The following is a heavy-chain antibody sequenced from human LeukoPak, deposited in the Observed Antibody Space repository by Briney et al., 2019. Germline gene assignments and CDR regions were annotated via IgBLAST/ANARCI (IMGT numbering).Heavy chain of an antibody. J-gene: IGHJ4*02. D-gene: IGHD6-13*01. Sequence: GGSLRLSCAASGFTFSSYSMNWVRQAPGKELEWVSSISSSSYIYYADSVKGRFTISRDNAKNSLYLQMNSLRAEDTAVYYCVLGRSRSFDYWGQGTLVTVSS. CDR2: ISSSSYI. CDR3: VLGRSRSFDY. CDR1: GFTFSSYS. V-gene: IGHV3-21*01.